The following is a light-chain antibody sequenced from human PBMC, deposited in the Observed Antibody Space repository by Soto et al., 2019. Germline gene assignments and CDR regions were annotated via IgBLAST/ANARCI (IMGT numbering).Light chain of an antibody. CDR1: SSDVGAYDY. J-gene: IGLJ1*01. CDR2: EVT. CDR3: SSYANTNNLV. V-gene: IGLV2-8*01. Sequence: QSVLTQPPSASGSPGQSVTISCTGTSSDVGAYDYVSWYQQHPGEAPKLMIYEVTKRPSGVPDRFSGSKSGNTASLTVSGLQAEDEADYYCSSYANTNNLVSGTGTKVTVL.